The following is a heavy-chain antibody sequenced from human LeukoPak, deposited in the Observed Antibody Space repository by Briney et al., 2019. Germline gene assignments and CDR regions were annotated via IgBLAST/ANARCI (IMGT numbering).Heavy chain of an antibody. J-gene: IGHJ4*02. D-gene: IGHD3-22*01. CDR3: TKDDKNYYDSSGYYPFDY. Sequence: AGGSLRLSCAASGFNFSTYGIHWVRQAPGKGLKWVAFLRYDGRNKYYTDSVKGRFTISRDNSKNTLYLDMNSLRAEDTAVYYCTKDDKNYYDSSGYYPFDYWGQGTLVTVSS. CDR2: LRYDGRNK. CDR1: GFNFSTYG. V-gene: IGHV3-30*02.